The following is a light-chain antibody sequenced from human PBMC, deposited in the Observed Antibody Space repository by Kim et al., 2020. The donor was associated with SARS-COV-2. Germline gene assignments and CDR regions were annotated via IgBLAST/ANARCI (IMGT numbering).Light chain of an antibody. CDR2: GNN. V-gene: IGLV3-19*01. J-gene: IGLJ2*01. CDR3: NSRDSSGKHVV. CDR1: SLRRSY. Sequence: SSELTQDPTVSVALGQTVRVTCQGDSLRRSYASWYQQKPGQAPILVIYGNNKRPSGIPDRFSGSSSGNTASLTITGAQAEDEADYYCNSRDSSGKHVVFGGGTQLTVL.